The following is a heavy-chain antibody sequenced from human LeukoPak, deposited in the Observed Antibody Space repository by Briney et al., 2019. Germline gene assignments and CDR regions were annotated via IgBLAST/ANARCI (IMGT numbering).Heavy chain of an antibody. CDR2: IRYDGSNK. Sequence: GGSLRLSCAASGFTFSSYGMHWVRQAPGKGLEWVAFIRYDGSNKYYADSVKGRFTISRDNSKNTLYLQMNSLRAEDTAVYYCANLVAGTKSFDCWGQGTLVTVSS. D-gene: IGHD6-19*01. J-gene: IGHJ4*02. CDR1: GFTFSSYG. V-gene: IGHV3-30*02. CDR3: ANLVAGTKSFDC.